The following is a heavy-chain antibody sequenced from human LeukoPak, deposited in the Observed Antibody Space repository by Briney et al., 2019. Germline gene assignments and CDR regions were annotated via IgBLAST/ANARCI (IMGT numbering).Heavy chain of an antibody. D-gene: IGHD3-9*01. J-gene: IGHJ4*02. CDR1: GGSISSGGYS. CDR3: ARAFYDILTGPGGFDY. CDR2: IYHSGST. V-gene: IGHV4-30-2*01. Sequence: PSETLSLTCAVSGGSISSGGYSWSWIRQPPGKGLEWIGYIYHSGSTYYNPSLKSRVTISVDRSKNQFSLKLSSVTAADTAVYYCARAFYDILTGPGGFDYWGQGTLVTVSS.